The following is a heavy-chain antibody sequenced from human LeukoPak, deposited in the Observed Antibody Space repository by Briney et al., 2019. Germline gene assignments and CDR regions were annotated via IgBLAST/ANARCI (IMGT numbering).Heavy chain of an antibody. V-gene: IGHV1-69*02. Sequence: SVKVSCKASGGTFSSYTISGVRQAPGQGLEWMGRIIPILGIANYAQKFQGRVTITVDKSTSTAYMELSSLRSEDTAVYYCASPPPGYYDSSGEGAFDIWGQGTMVTVSS. CDR3: ASPPPGYYDSSGEGAFDI. D-gene: IGHD3-22*01. CDR1: GGTFSSYT. J-gene: IGHJ3*02. CDR2: IIPILGIA.